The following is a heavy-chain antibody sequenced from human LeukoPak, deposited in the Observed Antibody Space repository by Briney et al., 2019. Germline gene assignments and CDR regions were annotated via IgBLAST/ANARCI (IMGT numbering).Heavy chain of an antibody. J-gene: IGHJ4*02. Sequence: GGSLRLSCVASGFSLSSYWMSWVRQAPGKGLEWVANIKTDGSVKHYVDSVKGRFTISRDNAENSLYLQMNSLRAEDTAVYYCARDIFDYWGQGTLVTVSS. CDR1: GFSLSSYW. V-gene: IGHV3-7*05. CDR3: ARDIFDY. CDR2: IKTDGSVK.